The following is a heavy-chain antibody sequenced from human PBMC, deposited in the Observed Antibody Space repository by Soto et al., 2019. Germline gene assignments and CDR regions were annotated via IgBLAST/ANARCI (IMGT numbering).Heavy chain of an antibody. V-gene: IGHV5-51*01. J-gene: IGHJ6*02. D-gene: IGHD2-2*01. CDR1: GYSFTSYW. Sequence: WDALQISCEGSGYSFTSYWIGWVRQMPGKGLEWMGIIYPGDSDTRYSPSFQGQVTISADKSISTAYLQWSSLKASDTAMYYCARHDGMPQGYYYYDMDVWCQGTTVTVCS. CDR3: ARHDGMPQGYYYYDMDV. CDR2: IYPGDSDT.